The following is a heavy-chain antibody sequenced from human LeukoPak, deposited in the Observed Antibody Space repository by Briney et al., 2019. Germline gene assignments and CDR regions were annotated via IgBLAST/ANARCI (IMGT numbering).Heavy chain of an antibody. CDR2: TYHSGST. D-gene: IGHD4-17*01. J-gene: IGHJ6*02. CDR1: GGSISSYY. CDR3: ARAMRMTTVTTNYYYGMDV. V-gene: IGHV4-38-2*02. Sequence: SETLSLTCTVSGGSISSYYWSWIRQPPGKGLEWIGSTYHSGSTYHNPSLMSRVTISVDTSKNQFSLKVRSVTDADTAVYYCARAMRMTTVTTNYYYGMDVWGQGSTVTVSS.